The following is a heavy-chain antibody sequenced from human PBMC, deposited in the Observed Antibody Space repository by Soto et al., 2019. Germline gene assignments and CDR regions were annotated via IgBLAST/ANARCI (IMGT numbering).Heavy chain of an antibody. CDR3: ARARGAIFGVVIRNWFDP. Sequence: QVQLQESGPGLAKPSGTLSLTCAVSGGSITSSNWWSWVRQSPRKGLEWVGEIYHNGSTNYNPSLKSQVTMSVDKSKNQCSMELRSVTAADTAVYYCARARGAIFGVVIRNWFDPWGQGTLVTVSS. D-gene: IGHD3-3*01. J-gene: IGHJ5*02. V-gene: IGHV4-4*02. CDR2: IYHNGST. CDR1: GGSITSSNW.